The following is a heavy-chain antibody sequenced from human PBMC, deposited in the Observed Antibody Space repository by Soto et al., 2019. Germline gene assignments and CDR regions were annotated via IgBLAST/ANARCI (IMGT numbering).Heavy chain of an antibody. V-gene: IGHV4-31*03. CDR3: ARESPLTIFGVVTHSNWFDP. CDR2: IYYSGST. J-gene: IGHJ5*02. Sequence: SETLSLTCTVSGGSISSGGYYWSWIRQHPGKGQEWIGYIYYSGSTYYNPSLKSRVTISVDTSKNQFSLKLSSVTAADTAVYYCARESPLTIFGVVTHSNWFDPWGQGTLVTVSS. D-gene: IGHD3-3*01. CDR1: GGSISSGGYY.